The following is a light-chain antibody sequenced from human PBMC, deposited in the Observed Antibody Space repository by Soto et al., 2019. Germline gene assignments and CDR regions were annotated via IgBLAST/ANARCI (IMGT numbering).Light chain of an antibody. CDR3: QVWDASTASYV. CDR2: EDS. J-gene: IGLJ1*01. V-gene: IGLV3-1*01. Sequence: SYELTQPPSVSVSPGQTANITCSGDKLGNKYACWYQQKPGQTPILVIYEDSKRPSGIPERFSGSNSGNTATLTISGTQAMDEADYYCQVWDASTASYVFGTGTKLTVL. CDR1: KLGNKY.